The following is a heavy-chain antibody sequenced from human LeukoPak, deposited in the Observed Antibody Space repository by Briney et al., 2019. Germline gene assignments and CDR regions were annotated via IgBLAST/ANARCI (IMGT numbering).Heavy chain of an antibody. J-gene: IGHJ4*02. CDR2: IRYDGRNK. V-gene: IGHV3-30*02. CDR1: GLTFSNYG. Sequence: GGSLRLSCAASGLTFSNYGMHWVRQAPGKGLEWVAFIRYDGRNKYYADSVKGRFTISRDNSKNTLYLQMNSLNSLRAEDTAVYYCAKAKDYGDYGGFDSWGQGTLVTVSS. CDR3: AKAKDYGDYGGFDS. D-gene: IGHD4-17*01.